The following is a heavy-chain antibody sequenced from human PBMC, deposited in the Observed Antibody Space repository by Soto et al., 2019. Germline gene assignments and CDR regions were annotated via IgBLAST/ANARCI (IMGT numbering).Heavy chain of an antibody. CDR2: ITGDGNTV. V-gene: IGHV3-74*01. CDR3: VTLLHYSYAFDI. CDR1: GFTFSNYW. D-gene: IGHD3-22*01. Sequence: EVELVESGGGLVQPGGSLRLSCAASGFTFSNYWMHWVRQAPGKGLLWVARITGDGNTVSYADSVRGRFAISRDNAKYTLYLQMNSLRSEDTAVYYGVTLLHYSYAFDIWGQGAMVAVSP. J-gene: IGHJ3*02.